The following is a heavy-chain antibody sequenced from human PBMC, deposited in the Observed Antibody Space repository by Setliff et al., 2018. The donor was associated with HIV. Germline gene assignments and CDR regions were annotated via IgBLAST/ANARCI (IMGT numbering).Heavy chain of an antibody. CDR3: TRDNGQSDYSAFDV. J-gene: IGHJ3*01. D-gene: IGHD3-3*01. CDR2: SRDRARNYRT. V-gene: IGHV3-72*01. CDR1: GFTFSDYH. Sequence: PGGSLRLSCAVSGFTFSDYHMDWVRQAPGRGLEWISRSRDRARNYRTQYAASVEGRFTISRDLSKNSLYLQMNSLKIEDTAVYFCTRDNGQSDYSAFDVWGQGTMVTVSS.